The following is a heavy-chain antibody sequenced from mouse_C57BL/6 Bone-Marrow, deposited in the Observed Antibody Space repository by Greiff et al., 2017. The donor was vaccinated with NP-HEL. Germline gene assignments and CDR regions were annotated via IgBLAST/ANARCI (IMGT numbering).Heavy chain of an antibody. CDR2: INPYNGGT. CDR3: ARVGIYYGNHWYFDV. V-gene: IGHV1-19*01. CDR1: GYTFTDYY. D-gene: IGHD2-1*01. J-gene: IGHJ1*03. Sequence: EVQLQQSGPVLVKPGASVKMSCKASGYTFTDYYMNWVKQSHGKSLEWIGVINPYNGGTSYNQKFKGKATLTVDKSSSTAYMELNSLTSEDSAVYYCARVGIYYGNHWYFDVWGTGTTVTVSS.